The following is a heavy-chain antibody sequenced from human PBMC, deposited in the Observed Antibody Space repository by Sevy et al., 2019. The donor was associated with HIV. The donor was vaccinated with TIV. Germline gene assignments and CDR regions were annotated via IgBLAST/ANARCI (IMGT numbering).Heavy chain of an antibody. D-gene: IGHD3-9*01. V-gene: IGHV3-48*02. CDR1: GFTFSSYS. J-gene: IGHJ4*02. CDR3: ARDAYYAILTGPFDY. Sequence: GGSLRLSCAASGFTFSSYSMNWVRQAPGKGLEWVSYISSSSSTIKYADSVKGRFTISRDNAKNSLYLQMNSLRDEDTAVYYCARDAYYAILTGPFDYWGQGTLVTVSS. CDR2: ISSSSSTI.